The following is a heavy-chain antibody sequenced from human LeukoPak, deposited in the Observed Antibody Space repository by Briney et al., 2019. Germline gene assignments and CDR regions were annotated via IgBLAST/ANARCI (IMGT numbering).Heavy chain of an antibody. CDR3: ARDGEYGDYYYYGMDV. CDR2: ISSSGSTI. Sequence: GGSLRLSCAASGFTFSSYEMNWVRQAPGKGLEWVSYISSSGSTIYYADSVKGRFTISRDNAKNSLYLQMNSLRAEDTAVYYCARDGEYGDYYYYGMDVWGQGTTVAVSS. J-gene: IGHJ6*02. V-gene: IGHV3-48*03. D-gene: IGHD4-17*01. CDR1: GFTFSSYE.